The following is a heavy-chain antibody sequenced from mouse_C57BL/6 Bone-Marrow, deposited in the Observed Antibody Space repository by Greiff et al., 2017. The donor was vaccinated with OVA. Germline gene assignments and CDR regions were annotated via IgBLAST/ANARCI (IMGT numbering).Heavy chain of an antibody. CDR1: GFTFSDFY. CDR3: ARDGNDGYYGIFFAY. J-gene: IGHJ3*01. D-gene: IGHD2-3*01. CDR2: SRNKANDYTT. Sequence: EVMLVESGGGLVQSGRSLRLSCATSGFTFSDFYMEWVRQAPGKGLEWIAASRNKANDYTTEYSASVKGRFIVSRDTSQSILYLQMNALRAEDTAIYYCARDGNDGYYGIFFAYWGQGTLVTVSA. V-gene: IGHV7-1*01.